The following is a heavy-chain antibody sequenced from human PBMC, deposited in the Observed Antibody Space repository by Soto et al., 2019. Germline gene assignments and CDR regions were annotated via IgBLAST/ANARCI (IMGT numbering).Heavy chain of an antibody. D-gene: IGHD6-13*01. CDR1: GVSISSGGYY. Sequence: SETLSLTCTVSGVSISSGGYYWSWIRQHPGKGLEWIGYIYYSGSTYYNPSLKSRVTISVDTSKNQFSLKLSSVTAADTAVYYCAREFSSSLNDAFDIWGQGTMVTVSS. CDR3: AREFSSSLNDAFDI. CDR2: IYYSGST. J-gene: IGHJ3*02. V-gene: IGHV4-31*03.